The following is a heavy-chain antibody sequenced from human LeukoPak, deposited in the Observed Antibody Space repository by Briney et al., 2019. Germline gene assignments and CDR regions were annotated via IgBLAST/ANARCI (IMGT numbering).Heavy chain of an antibody. Sequence: SETLSLTCTVSGGSISSSSYYWGWIRQPPGKGLEWIGSIYYSGGTYYNPSLKSRVTISVDTSKNQFSLKLSSVTAADTAVYYCARQSGSSSGLDYWGQGTLVTVSS. CDR1: GGSISSSSYY. D-gene: IGHD6-6*01. V-gene: IGHV4-39*01. J-gene: IGHJ4*02. CDR2: IYYSGGT. CDR3: ARQSGSSSGLDY.